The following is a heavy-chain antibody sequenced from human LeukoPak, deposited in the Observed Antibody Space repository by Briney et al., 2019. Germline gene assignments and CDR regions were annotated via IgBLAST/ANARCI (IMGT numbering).Heavy chain of an antibody. D-gene: IGHD1-1*01. Sequence: SETLSLTCAVYGGSFSGYYWSWIRQPPGKGLEWIGEINHSGSTNYNPSLKSRVTISVDTSKNQFSLKLSSVTAADTAVYYCARGPQVPNFGRKKTRNKEIGGFDYWGQGTLVTVSS. CDR1: GGSFSGYY. CDR2: INHSGST. J-gene: IGHJ4*02. CDR3: ARGPQVPNFGRKKTRNKEIGGFDY. V-gene: IGHV4-34*01.